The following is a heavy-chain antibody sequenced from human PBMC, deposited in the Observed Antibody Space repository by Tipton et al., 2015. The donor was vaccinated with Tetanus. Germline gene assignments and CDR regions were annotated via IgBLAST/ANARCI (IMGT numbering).Heavy chain of an antibody. CDR1: GASISSGGYF. Sequence: TLSLTCSVSGASISSGGYFWNWIRHRPGKGLEWIGYIYHSGSTYYNASLKSRLDISLDTSKNQFSLRLTSVTVADTAVYYCARANYDNFKKGPFDSWGQGTLVIVSS. CDR3: ARANYDNFKKGPFDS. V-gene: IGHV4-31*03. CDR2: IYHSGST. J-gene: IGHJ4*02. D-gene: IGHD3-3*01.